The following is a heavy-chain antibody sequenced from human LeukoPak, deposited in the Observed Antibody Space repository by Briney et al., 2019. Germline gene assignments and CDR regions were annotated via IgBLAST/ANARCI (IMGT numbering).Heavy chain of an antibody. CDR3: AKGGSVGANVVY. D-gene: IGHD1-26*01. Sequence: PGRSLRLSCAASGFTFDDYAMHWVRQAPGKGLEWVSGISWNSGSIGYADSVKGRFTISRDNAKNSLYLQVNSLRAEDTALYYCAKGGSVGANVVYWGQGTLVTVSS. V-gene: IGHV3-9*01. J-gene: IGHJ4*02. CDR2: ISWNSGSI. CDR1: GFTFDDYA.